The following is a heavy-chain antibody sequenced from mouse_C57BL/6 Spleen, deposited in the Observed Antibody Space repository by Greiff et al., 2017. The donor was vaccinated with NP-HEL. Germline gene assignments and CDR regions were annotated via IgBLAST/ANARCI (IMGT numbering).Heavy chain of an antibody. CDR3: ARYYYGSSSWVAY. D-gene: IGHD1-1*01. CDR2: IYPRDGST. CDR1: GYTFTDHT. Sequence: VQLQQSDAELVKPGASVKISCKVSGYTFTDHTIHWMKQRPEQGLEWIGYIYPRDGSTKYNEKFKGKATLTADKSSSTAYMQLNSLTSEDSAVYFWARYYYGSSSWVAYWGQGTLVTVSA. J-gene: IGHJ3*01. V-gene: IGHV1-78*01.